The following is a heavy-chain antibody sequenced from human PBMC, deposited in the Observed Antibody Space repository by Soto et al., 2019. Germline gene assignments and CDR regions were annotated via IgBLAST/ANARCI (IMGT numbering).Heavy chain of an antibody. CDR3: ARDSFNTGLYFDH. CDR1: GDSISSFY. Sequence: QVQLQESGPGLVKPSETLSLTCTVSGDSISSFYWNWIRQPPGKGLEWIGYIYSSGHTHYNPSLKSRVTMSVDTSKNQFSLILNSVTVADTAVYYCARDSFNTGLYFDHWGRGILVTVSS. J-gene: IGHJ4*02. CDR2: IYSSGHT. V-gene: IGHV4-59*01. D-gene: IGHD2-8*02.